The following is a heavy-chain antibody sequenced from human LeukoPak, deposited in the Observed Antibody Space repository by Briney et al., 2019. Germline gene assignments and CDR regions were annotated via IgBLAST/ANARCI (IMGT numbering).Heavy chain of an antibody. CDR3: ARAKEQWLVETSY. V-gene: IGHV4-39*01. CDR2: IYYSGST. J-gene: IGHJ4*02. CDR1: GDSITSSRYY. D-gene: IGHD6-19*01. Sequence: KPSETLSLTCTVSGDSITSSRYYWGWIRQPPGKGLEWIGSIYYSGSTYYNPSLKSRVTISVDTSKNQFSLKLSSVTAADTAVYYCARAKEQWLVETSYWGQGTLVTVSS.